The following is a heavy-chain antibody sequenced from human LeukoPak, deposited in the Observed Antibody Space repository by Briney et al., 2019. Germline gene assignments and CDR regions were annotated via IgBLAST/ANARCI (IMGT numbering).Heavy chain of an antibody. Sequence: SETLSLTCTVSGGSISSYYWSWIRQPAGKGLEWIGRIYTSGSTNYNPSLKSRVTISVDTSKNQFSLKLSSVTAADTAVYYCARAPPYSSGWYSSTAFDYWGQGTLVTVSS. CDR1: GGSISSYY. J-gene: IGHJ4*02. CDR2: IYTSGST. V-gene: IGHV4-4*07. D-gene: IGHD6-19*01. CDR3: ARAPPYSSGWYSSTAFDY.